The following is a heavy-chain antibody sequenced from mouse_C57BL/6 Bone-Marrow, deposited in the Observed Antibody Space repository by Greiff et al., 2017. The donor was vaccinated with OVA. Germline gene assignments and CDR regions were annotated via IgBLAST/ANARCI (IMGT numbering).Heavy chain of an antibody. V-gene: IGHV2-6*01. D-gene: IGHD1-1*01. CDR2: IWGVGST. CDR1: GFSLTSYG. CDR3: VLYYGSRGCAY. Sequence: VKLMESGPGLVAPSQSLSITCTVSGFSLTSYGVDWVRQSPGKGLEWLGVIWGVGSTNYNSALKSRLSISKDNSKSQVFLKMNSLQTDDTAMYYCVLYYGSRGCAYWGQGTLVTVSA. J-gene: IGHJ3*01.